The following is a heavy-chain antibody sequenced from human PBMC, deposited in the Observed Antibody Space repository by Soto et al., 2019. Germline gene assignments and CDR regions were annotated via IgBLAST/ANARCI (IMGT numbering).Heavy chain of an antibody. CDR1: GFSFTNYW. Sequence: PGESLKISCKGSGFSFTNYWISWVRQMPGKGLEWMGNIDPVDSYANYSPSFQGHVTFSVDTSISTAYLQWSSLKASDTAMYFCARIESIARNWFGAWGQGTLVTVSS. J-gene: IGHJ5*02. V-gene: IGHV5-10-1*01. CDR3: ARIESIARNWFGA. CDR2: IDPVDSYA. D-gene: IGHD6-13*01.